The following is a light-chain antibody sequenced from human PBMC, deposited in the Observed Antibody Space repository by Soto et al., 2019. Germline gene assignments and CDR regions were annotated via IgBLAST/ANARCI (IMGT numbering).Light chain of an antibody. CDR2: ETS. V-gene: IGLV7-46*01. Sequence: QAVVTQEPSLTVSPGGTVTLTCGSSTGAVTSGHYPYWFQQKPGQAPRTLIYETSNKHSWTPARFSGSLLGGKAALTLSGAQPEDEAEYYCLLSYSGARVFGGVTKVTVL. CDR1: TGAVTSGHY. J-gene: IGLJ3*02. CDR3: LLSYSGARV.